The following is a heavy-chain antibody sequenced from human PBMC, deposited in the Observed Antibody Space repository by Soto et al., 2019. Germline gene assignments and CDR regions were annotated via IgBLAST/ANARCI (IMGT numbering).Heavy chain of an antibody. CDR2: ISINGGST. V-gene: IGHV3-64D*06. CDR3: VKGEFYYDSSAYYPFDS. CDR1: GFTFSSYA. J-gene: IGHJ4*02. Sequence: GGSLRLSCSASGFTFSSYAMHWVRQAPGKGLGYVSSISINGGSTHYADSVKGRFTISRDNSRNTQYLQMSSLRADDTAVYYCVKGEFYYDSSAYYPFDSWGQGTLVTVSS. D-gene: IGHD3-22*01.